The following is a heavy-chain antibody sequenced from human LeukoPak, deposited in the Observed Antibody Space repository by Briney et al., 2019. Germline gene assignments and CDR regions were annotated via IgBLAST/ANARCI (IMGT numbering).Heavy chain of an antibody. CDR3: ASTVTTRYYYYYMDV. D-gene: IGHD4-17*01. J-gene: IGHJ6*03. CDR2: IYTSGST. Sequence: SETLSLTCTVSGYSISSGYYWSWIRQPAGKGLEWIGRIYTSGSTNYNPSLKSRVTISVDTSKNQFSLKLSSVTAADTAVYYCASTVTTRYYYYYMDVWGKGTTVTVSS. V-gene: IGHV4-61*02. CDR1: GYSISSGYY.